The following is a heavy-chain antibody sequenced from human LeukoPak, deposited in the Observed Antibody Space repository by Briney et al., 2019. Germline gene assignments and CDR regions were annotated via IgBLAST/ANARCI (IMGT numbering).Heavy chain of an antibody. CDR1: GFTFSSYS. CDR2: ISSSSSYI. D-gene: IGHD3-16*02. CDR3: ARDGVIMFGGVIVTT. J-gene: IGHJ4*02. V-gene: IGHV3-21*01. Sequence: GGSLRLSCAASGFTFSSYSMNWVRQAPGKGLEWVSSISSSSSYIYYADSVKGRFTISRDNAKNSLYLQMNSLRAEDTAVYYCARDGVIMFGGVIVTTWGQGTLVTVSS.